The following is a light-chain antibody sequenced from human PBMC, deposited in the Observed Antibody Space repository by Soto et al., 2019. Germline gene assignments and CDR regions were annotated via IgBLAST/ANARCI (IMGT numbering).Light chain of an antibody. CDR2: ATS. CDR1: QAISSY. Sequence: DIQLTQSPSSLSASVGDRVTITCRASQAISSYLAWYQQKPGKVPDLLIYATSTLQSGAPSRFSGSGSGTVFTITISSLQPEDVATYYCHKYNHAPTFGGGTKVEIK. V-gene: IGKV1-27*01. CDR3: HKYNHAPT. J-gene: IGKJ4*01.